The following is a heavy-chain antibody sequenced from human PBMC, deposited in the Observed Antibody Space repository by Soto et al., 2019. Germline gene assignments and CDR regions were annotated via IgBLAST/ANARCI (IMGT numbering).Heavy chain of an antibody. Sequence: GESLKISCKGSGYSFTNYWIGWVRQMPGKGLEWTGIIYPGDSDTRYSPSFQGQVTISADKSISTTYLQWSSLKASDTAMYYCARQRYCSGGSCYLWVDYWGQGTLVTVSS. V-gene: IGHV5-51*01. CDR2: IYPGDSDT. CDR3: ARQRYCSGGSCYLWVDY. J-gene: IGHJ4*02. CDR1: GYSFTNYW. D-gene: IGHD2-15*01.